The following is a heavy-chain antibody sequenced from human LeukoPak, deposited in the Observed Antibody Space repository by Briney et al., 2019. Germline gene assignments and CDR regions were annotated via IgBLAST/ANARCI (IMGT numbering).Heavy chain of an antibody. CDR3: AKEWYYDFWSGSNYRTHAFDI. CDR2: IRYDGSNK. D-gene: IGHD3-3*01. CDR1: GFTFSSYG. V-gene: IGHV3-30*02. Sequence: GGSLRLSCAASGFTFSSYGMHWVRQAPGKGLEWVAFIRYDGSNKYYADSVKGRFTISRDNSKNTLYLQMNSLRAEDTAVYYCAKEWYYDFWSGSNYRTHAFDIWGQGTMVTVSS. J-gene: IGHJ3*02.